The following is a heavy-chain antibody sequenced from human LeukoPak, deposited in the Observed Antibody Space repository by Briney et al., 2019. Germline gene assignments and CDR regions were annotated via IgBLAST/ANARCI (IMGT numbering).Heavy chain of an antibody. CDR3: ARDASSRPFNY. CDR2: INPKSGAT. Sequence: ASVTVSFKASGYSFTDYNVHWVRQAPGQGLEWMGWINPKSGATNFAQRFQGRVTMTGETSINTAFMELYSLTSDDTAIYYCARDASSRPFNYWGQGTLVSVSS. V-gene: IGHV1-2*02. J-gene: IGHJ4*02. D-gene: IGHD2-15*01. CDR1: GYSFTDYN.